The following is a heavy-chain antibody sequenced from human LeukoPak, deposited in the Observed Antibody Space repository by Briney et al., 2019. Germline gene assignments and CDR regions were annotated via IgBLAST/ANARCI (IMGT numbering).Heavy chain of an antibody. V-gene: IGHV3-30*04. CDR1: GFTLSTYP. CDR2: ISSDRSNK. D-gene: IGHD2-2*01. CDR3: ARGLGYCSSTSCQIDY. Sequence: GGSLRLSCAASGFTLSTYPMHWVRQAPGKGLEWVAVISSDRSNKYYADSVKGRLTISRDNSKNTVYLQMNSLRAEDTAVYYCARGLGYCSSTSCQIDYWGQGTLVTVSS. J-gene: IGHJ4*02.